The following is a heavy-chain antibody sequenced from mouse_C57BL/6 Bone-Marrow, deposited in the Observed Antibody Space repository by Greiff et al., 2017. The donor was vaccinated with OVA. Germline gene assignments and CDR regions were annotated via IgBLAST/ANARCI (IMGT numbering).Heavy chain of an antibody. V-gene: IGHV5-6*01. J-gene: IGHJ2*01. CDR1: GFTFSSYG. D-gene: IGHD1-1*01. CDR2: ISSGGSYT. Sequence: EVKLVESGGDLVKPGGSLKLSCAASGFTFSSYGMSWVRQTPDKRLEWVATISSGGSYTYYPDSVKGRFTISRDNAKNTLYLQMSSLKSEDTAMYYCARHRDLITTVPTRYFDYWGQGTTLTVSS. CDR3: ARHRDLITTVPTRYFDY.